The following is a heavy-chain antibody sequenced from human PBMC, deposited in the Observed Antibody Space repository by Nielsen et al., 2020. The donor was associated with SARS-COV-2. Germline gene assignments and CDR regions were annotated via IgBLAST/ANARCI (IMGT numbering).Heavy chain of an antibody. D-gene: IGHD6-13*01. J-gene: IGHJ5*02. CDR2: ISSSSSYI. CDR3: AKGRAADNWFDP. CDR1: GFTFSSYS. Sequence: GGSLRLSCAASGFTFSSYSMNWVRQAPGKGLEWVSSISSSSSYIYYADSVKGRFTISRDNAKNSLYLQMNSLRAEDTAVYYCAKGRAADNWFDPWGQGTLVTVSS. V-gene: IGHV3-21*04.